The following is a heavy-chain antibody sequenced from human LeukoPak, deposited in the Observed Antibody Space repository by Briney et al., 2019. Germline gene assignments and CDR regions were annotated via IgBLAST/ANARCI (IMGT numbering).Heavy chain of an antibody. CDR2: IYHSGST. J-gene: IGHJ3*02. CDR3: AREGTYYYDSSEEQKEIDAFDI. D-gene: IGHD3-22*01. V-gene: IGHV4-4*02. Sequence: SGTLSLTCAVSGGSISSSNWWSWVRQPPGKGLEWIGEIYHSGSTNYNPSLKSRVTISVDKSKNQFSLKLSSVTAADTAVYYCAREGTYYYDSSEEQKEIDAFDIWGQGTMVTVSS. CDR1: GGSISSSNW.